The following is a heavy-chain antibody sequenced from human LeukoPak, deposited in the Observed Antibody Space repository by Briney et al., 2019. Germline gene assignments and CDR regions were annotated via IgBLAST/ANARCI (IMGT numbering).Heavy chain of an antibody. Sequence: GGSLRLSCAASGFTFSSYNMNWVRQTPGQGLEWVSSITSGSSHIYYADSVKGRFTISRDNAKNSLYLQMNSLRAEDTAVYYCARDMLDPYDAFDIWGQGTMVTVSS. D-gene: IGHD3-10*02. CDR2: ITSGSSHI. J-gene: IGHJ3*02. CDR1: GFTFSSYN. CDR3: ARDMLDPYDAFDI. V-gene: IGHV3-21*01.